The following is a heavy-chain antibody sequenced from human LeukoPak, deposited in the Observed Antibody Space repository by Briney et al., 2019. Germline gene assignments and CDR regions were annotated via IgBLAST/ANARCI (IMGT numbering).Heavy chain of an antibody. CDR3: ARVIGSTVTTYYYYMDV. V-gene: IGHV4-59*01. D-gene: IGHD4-11*01. J-gene: IGHJ6*03. Sequence: SETLSLTCTVSGGSIISYYWSGIRQPPGRRLECVAYIYYSGSTNYNPSLKSRVTISVDTSKNQFSLKLSSVTAADTAVYYCARVIGSTVTTYYYYMDVWGKGTTVTVSS. CDR1: GGSIISYY. CDR2: IYYSGST.